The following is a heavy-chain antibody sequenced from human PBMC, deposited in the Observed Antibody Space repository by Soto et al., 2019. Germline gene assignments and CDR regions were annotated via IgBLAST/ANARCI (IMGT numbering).Heavy chain of an antibody. CDR3: TRQLLGPGGY. V-gene: IGHV3-7*01. CDR1: GYAFKTYW. CDR2: INQDGSEK. D-gene: IGHD1-1*01. Sequence: PGGSMRLSCASSGYAFKTYWMTWVRQAPGKGLEWVASINQDGSEKWYVDFVKGRFTISRDNADNSLHLQMNSLRAEDTALYYCTRQLLGPGGYWGQGTLVTVSS. J-gene: IGHJ4*02.